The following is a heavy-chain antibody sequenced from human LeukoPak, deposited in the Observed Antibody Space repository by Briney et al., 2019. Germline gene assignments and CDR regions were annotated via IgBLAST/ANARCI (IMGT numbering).Heavy chain of an antibody. Sequence: GGSLRLSCAASGFTFSSYGMSWVRQAPGKGLEWVSAISGSGGSTYYADSVKGRFTISRDNSKNTLYLQMNSLRAVDTAVYYCAKALSYSGYDYYFDFGGQGTLVAVSS. CDR1: GFTFSSYG. D-gene: IGHD5-12*01. V-gene: IGHV3-23*01. CDR2: ISGSGGST. CDR3: AKALSYSGYDYYFDF. J-gene: IGHJ4*02.